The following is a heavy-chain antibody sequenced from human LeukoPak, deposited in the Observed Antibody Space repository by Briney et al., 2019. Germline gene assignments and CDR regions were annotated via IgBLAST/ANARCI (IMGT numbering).Heavy chain of an antibody. D-gene: IGHD1-26*01. Sequence: ASVKVSCKASGYTFTGYYMHWVRQAPGQGLEWMGWINPNSGGTNYAQKFQGRVTMTRDTSISTAYMELSRLRSDGTAVYYCARVSAGGSYFFYWGQGTLVTVSS. CDR3: ARVSAGGSYFFY. V-gene: IGHV1-2*02. CDR2: INPNSGGT. CDR1: GYTFTGYY. J-gene: IGHJ4*02.